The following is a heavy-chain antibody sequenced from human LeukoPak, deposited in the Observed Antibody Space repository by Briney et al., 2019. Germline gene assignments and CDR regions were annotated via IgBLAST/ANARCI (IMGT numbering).Heavy chain of an antibody. V-gene: IGHV4-59*12. CDR3: AGGCSDSSGYYYLYFDY. D-gene: IGHD3-22*01. Sequence: SETLSLTCAVYGGSFSGYYWNWIRQPPGKGLEWIGYIYYSGSTNYNPSLKSRVTISVDTSKNQFSLKLSSVTAADTAVYYCAGGCSDSSGYYYLYFDYWGRGTLVTVSS. J-gene: IGHJ4*02. CDR2: IYYSGST. CDR1: GGSFSGYY.